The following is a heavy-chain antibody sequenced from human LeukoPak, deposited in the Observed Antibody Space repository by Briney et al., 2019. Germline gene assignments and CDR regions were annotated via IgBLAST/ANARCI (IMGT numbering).Heavy chain of an antibody. CDR3: AREENYDILTGLGY. J-gene: IGHJ4*02. CDR1: GYTFTSYG. V-gene: IGHV1-18*01. Sequence: GASVKVSCKASGYTFTSYGISWVRQAPGQGLEWMGWISAYNGNTNYAQKLQSRVTMTTDTSTSTAYMELRSLRSDDTAVYYCAREENYDILTGLGYWGQGTLVTVSS. D-gene: IGHD3-9*01. CDR2: ISAYNGNT.